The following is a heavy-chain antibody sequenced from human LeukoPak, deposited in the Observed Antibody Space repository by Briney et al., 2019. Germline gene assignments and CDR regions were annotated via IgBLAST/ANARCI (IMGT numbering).Heavy chain of an antibody. J-gene: IGHJ4*02. Sequence: SETLSLTCAVYGGSFSGYYWTWIRQPPGKGLEWIGEINHSGNTNYNPSLKSRVAISVDTSKNQFSLKLSSVIAADTAMYYCARSKDGSGFAAYWGQGTLVTVSS. CDR2: INHSGNT. CDR3: ARSKDGSGFAAY. CDR1: GGSFSGYY. V-gene: IGHV4-34*01. D-gene: IGHD3-22*01.